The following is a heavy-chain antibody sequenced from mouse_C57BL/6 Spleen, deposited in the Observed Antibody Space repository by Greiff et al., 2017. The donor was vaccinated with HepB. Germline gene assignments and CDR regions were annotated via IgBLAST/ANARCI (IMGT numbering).Heavy chain of an antibody. Sequence: QVQLQQSGPELVKPGASVKISCKASGYAFSSSWMNWVKQRPGKGLEWIGRIYPGDGDTNYNGKFKGKATLTADKSSSTAYMQLSSLTSADSAVYFCARNYYGSSYDYWGQGTTLTVSS. V-gene: IGHV1-82*01. D-gene: IGHD1-1*01. CDR2: IYPGDGDT. CDR3: ARNYYGSSYDY. J-gene: IGHJ2*01. CDR1: GYAFSSSW.